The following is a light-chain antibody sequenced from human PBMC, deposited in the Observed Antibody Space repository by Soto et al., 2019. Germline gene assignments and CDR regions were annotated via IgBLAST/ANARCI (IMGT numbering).Light chain of an antibody. CDR3: QHYNNWPPYT. CDR2: GAS. J-gene: IGKJ2*01. V-gene: IGKV3-15*01. Sequence: EIVMTQSPATLSVSPGERATLSCRASQNVGSNLAWYQQRPGQAPRLLIYGASTRATGIPARFTGSGSGTDFTLTISSLRSEDFEVYYCQHYNNWPPYTFGQGTKLEIK. CDR1: QNVGSN.